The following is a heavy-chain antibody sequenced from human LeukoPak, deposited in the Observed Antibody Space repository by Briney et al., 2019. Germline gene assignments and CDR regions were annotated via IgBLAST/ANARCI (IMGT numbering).Heavy chain of an antibody. Sequence: GRSLRLSCLASGFRFRDIAMHWVRQAPGRGLEWLAMISHDGSVNYYADSVRGRFTVSRDNSKSTLYLHMDGLRPDDTAVYFCAGGRRSLGGTSLEHWGQGTLVTVSA. V-gene: IGHV3-30*04. J-gene: IGHJ5*02. CDR1: GFRFRDIA. D-gene: IGHD2-15*01. CDR3: AGGRRSLGGTSLEH. CDR2: ISHDGSVN.